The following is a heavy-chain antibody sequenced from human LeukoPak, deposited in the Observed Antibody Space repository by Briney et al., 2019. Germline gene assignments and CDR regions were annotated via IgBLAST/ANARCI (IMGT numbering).Heavy chain of an antibody. Sequence: SETLSLTCTVSGGSIDSYYWSWVRQPPGKGLEWMGYIYYSGSTNYNPSLKSRVTISVDTSEKQFSLNLNSVTAADAAVYYCARTRHGSDYLGLFDYWGQGTLVTVSS. CDR3: ARTRHGSDYLGLFDY. J-gene: IGHJ4*02. D-gene: IGHD3-10*01. CDR1: GGSIDSYY. V-gene: IGHV4-59*01. CDR2: IYYSGST.